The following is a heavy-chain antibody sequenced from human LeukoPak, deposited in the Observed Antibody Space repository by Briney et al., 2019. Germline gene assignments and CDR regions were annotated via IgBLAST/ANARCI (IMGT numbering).Heavy chain of an antibody. J-gene: IGHJ6*02. V-gene: IGHV1-8*02. CDR3: ARARSYGMDV. Sequence: ASVKVSCKASGYTFTSYYMHWVRQAPGQGLEWMGWMNPNSGNTGYAQKFQGRVTMTRNTSISTAYMELSSLRSEDTAVYYCARARSYGMDVWGQGTTVTVS. CDR1: GYTFTSYY. CDR2: MNPNSGNT.